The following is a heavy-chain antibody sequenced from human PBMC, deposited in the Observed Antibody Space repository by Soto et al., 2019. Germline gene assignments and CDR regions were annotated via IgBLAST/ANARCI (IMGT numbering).Heavy chain of an antibody. Sequence: LRLSCAASGFTFSSYWMSWVRQAPGKGLEWVANIKQDGSEKYYVDSVKGRFTISRGNAKNSLYLQMNSLRAEDTAVYYCARDLGSSSWYDWFDPWGQGTLVTVSS. CDR2: IKQDGSEK. V-gene: IGHV3-7*03. D-gene: IGHD6-13*01. CDR1: GFTFSSYW. J-gene: IGHJ5*02. CDR3: ARDLGSSSWYDWFDP.